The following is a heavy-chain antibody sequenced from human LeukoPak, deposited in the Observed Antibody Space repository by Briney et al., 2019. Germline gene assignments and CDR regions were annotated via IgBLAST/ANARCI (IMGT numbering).Heavy chain of an antibody. CDR3: AKWFGELWPRDGMDV. CDR2: ISGSGGST. CDR1: GSTFSSYA. V-gene: IGHV3-23*01. Sequence: PGGSLRLSCAASGSTFSSYAMSWVRQAPGKGLEWVSAISGSGGSTYYADSVKGRFTISRDNSKNTLYLQMNSLRAEDTAVYYCAKWFGELWPRDGMDVWGQGTTVTVSS. D-gene: IGHD3-10*01. J-gene: IGHJ6*02.